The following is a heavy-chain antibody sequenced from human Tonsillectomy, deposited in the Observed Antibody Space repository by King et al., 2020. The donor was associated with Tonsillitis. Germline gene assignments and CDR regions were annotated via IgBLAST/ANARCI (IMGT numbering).Heavy chain of an antibody. D-gene: IGHD2-15*01. CDR1: GFTFSSYA. Sequence: VQLVESGGGLVQPGGSLRLSCAASGFTFSSYAMSWVRQAPGKGLEWVSAISGSGGSTYYADSVKGRFTISRDNSKNTLYLQMNSLIAEDTAVYYCAILGEMVVAANPVDYWGQGTLVTVSS. CDR3: AILGEMVVAANPVDY. V-gene: IGHV3-23*04. CDR2: ISGSGGST. J-gene: IGHJ4*02.